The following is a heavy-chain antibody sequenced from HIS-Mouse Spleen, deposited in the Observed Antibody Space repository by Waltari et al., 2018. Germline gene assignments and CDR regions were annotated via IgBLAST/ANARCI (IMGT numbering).Heavy chain of an antibody. D-gene: IGHD3-10*01. Sequence: QVQLQQWGAGLLKPSETLSLTCAVYGGSLRGYYWSWIRQPPGKGLEWIGEINHSGSTNYNPSLKSRVTISVDTSKNQFSLKLSSVTAADTAVYYCAREFGLLPPISSRDYDAFDIWGQGTMVTVSS. J-gene: IGHJ3*02. CDR1: GGSLRGYY. V-gene: IGHV4-34*01. CDR2: INHSGST. CDR3: AREFGLLPPISSRDYDAFDI.